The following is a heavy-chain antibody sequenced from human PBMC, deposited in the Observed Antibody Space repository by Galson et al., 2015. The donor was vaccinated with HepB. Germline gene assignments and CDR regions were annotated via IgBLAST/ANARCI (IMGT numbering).Heavy chain of an antibody. CDR1: GFTFSSYA. CDR3: ARDHPPMSSGYPGY. CDR2: ISYDGSNK. D-gene: IGHD3-22*01. Sequence: SLRLSCAASGFTFSSYAMHWVRQAPGKGLEWVAVISYDGSNKYYADSVKGRFTISRDNSKNTLYLQMNSLRAEDTAVYYCARDHPPMSSGYPGYWGQGTLVTVSS. V-gene: IGHV3-30-3*01. J-gene: IGHJ4*02.